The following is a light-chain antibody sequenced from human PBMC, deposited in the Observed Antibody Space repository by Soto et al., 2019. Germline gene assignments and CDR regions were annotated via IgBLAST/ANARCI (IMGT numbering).Light chain of an antibody. Sequence: QSALTQPASVSGSPGQSITISCTGTSRDVGSYNLVSWYQQHPGKAPKLMIYEVYKRHSGVSDRFSGSRSGSTASLTISGRQAEDEADYFCCSYAGTSTYVFGTGTKLTVL. CDR2: EVY. CDR3: CSYAGTSTYV. V-gene: IGLV2-23*02. J-gene: IGLJ1*01. CDR1: SRDVGSYNL.